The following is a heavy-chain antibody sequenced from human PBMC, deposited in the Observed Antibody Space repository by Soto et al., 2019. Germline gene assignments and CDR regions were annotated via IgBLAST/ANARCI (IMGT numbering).Heavy chain of an antibody. D-gene: IGHD6-13*01. Sequence: ESGGGLVKPGGSLRLSCAASGFTFSDYYMSWIRQAPGKGLEWVSYINSSSSYTNYADSVKGRFTISRDNAKNSLYLQMNSLRAEDTAVYYCARTIVAAGGRRYFDLWGRGTLVTVSS. CDR2: INSSSSYT. CDR1: GFTFSDYY. CDR3: ARTIVAAGGRRYFDL. J-gene: IGHJ2*01. V-gene: IGHV3-11*03.